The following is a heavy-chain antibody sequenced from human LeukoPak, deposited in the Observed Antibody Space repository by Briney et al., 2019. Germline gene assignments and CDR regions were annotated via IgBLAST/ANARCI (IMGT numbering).Heavy chain of an antibody. CDR2: LSSSGGST. D-gene: IGHD1-1*01. CDR1: GFTFSNYG. J-gene: IGHJ6*03. V-gene: IGHV3-23*01. CDR3: ARDKGPGDWKAHYYYYMDV. Sequence: GGTLRLSCAASGFTFSNYGMNWVRQAPGKGLEWVSALSSSGGSTYYADSVKGRFTISKDNAKNSLYLQMNSLRAEDTAVYYCARDKGPGDWKAHYYYYMDVWGKGTTVTVSS.